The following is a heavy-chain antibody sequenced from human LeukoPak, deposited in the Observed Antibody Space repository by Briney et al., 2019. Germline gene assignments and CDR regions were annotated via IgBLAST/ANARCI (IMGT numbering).Heavy chain of an antibody. D-gene: IGHD3-22*01. CDR2: ISGSGGST. Sequence: GGSLRLSCAASGFTFSSYAMSWVRQAPGKGLEWVSAISGSGGSTYYADSVKGRFTISRDNSKNTLYLQTNSLRAEDTAVYYCAKDQDYYYDSSGLLDYWGQGTLVTVSS. CDR1: GFTFSSYA. CDR3: AKDQDYYYDSSGLLDY. V-gene: IGHV3-23*01. J-gene: IGHJ4*02.